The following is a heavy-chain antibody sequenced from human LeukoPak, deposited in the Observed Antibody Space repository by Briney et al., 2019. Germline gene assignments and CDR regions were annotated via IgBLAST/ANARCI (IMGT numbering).Heavy chain of an antibody. J-gene: IGHJ6*02. Sequence: GGSLRLSCTASGFTFSSYAMGWVRQAPGKGLEWVSAITGSGHSTSYADSVRGRFTISRDNSKNTLYLQMNSLRVEDTAFYHCAKMASSDSSYYGMDVWGQGTTVTVSS. V-gene: IGHV3-23*01. CDR1: GFTFSSYA. CDR2: ITGSGHST. CDR3: AKMASSDSSYYGMDV. D-gene: IGHD6-25*01.